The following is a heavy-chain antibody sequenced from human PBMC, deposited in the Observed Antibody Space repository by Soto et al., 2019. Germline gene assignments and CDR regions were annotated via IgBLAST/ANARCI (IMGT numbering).Heavy chain of an antibody. Sequence: GGSLRLSCAASGFTFSSYAMSWVRQAPGKGLEWVSVISGSSGSTYYADSVKGRFTISRDNSKNTLYLQMNSLIAEDTAVYYCAKDLLVGATGFDAFDIWGQGTMVTVSS. CDR3: AKDLLVGATGFDAFDI. V-gene: IGHV3-23*01. D-gene: IGHD1-26*01. J-gene: IGHJ3*02. CDR2: ISGSSGST. CDR1: GFTFSSYA.